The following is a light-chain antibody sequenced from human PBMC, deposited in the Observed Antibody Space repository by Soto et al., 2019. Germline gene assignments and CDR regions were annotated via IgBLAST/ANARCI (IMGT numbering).Light chain of an antibody. CDR1: QSVSSSY. CDR2: GAS. V-gene: IGKV3-20*01. J-gene: IGKJ3*01. Sequence: VMTQAPATLSLSPGERATLSCRASQSVSSSYLAWYQQKPGQAPRLLIYGASSRATGIPDRFSGSGSGTDFTLTVSRLEPEDFAVYYCQQYGSSLLTFGPGTKVDIK. CDR3: QQYGSSLLT.